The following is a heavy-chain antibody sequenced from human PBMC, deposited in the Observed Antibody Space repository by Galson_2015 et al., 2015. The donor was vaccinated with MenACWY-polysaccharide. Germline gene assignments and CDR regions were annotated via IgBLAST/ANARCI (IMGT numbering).Heavy chain of an antibody. Sequence: TLSLPCRVSGGSISTGSSYWSWIRPPAGEGLEWIGRIHSRGSTDSSPSLKSRVPISTDTSRNQLSLKLRSVTAADAAVYFCARSLGYSDSAFDNGRDVDRRFDPWGQGTLVTVSS. D-gene: IGHD5-12*01. CDR1: GGSISTGSSY. V-gene: IGHV4-61*02. CDR2: IHSRGST. J-gene: IGHJ5*02. CDR3: ARSLGYSDSAFDNGRDVDRRFDP.